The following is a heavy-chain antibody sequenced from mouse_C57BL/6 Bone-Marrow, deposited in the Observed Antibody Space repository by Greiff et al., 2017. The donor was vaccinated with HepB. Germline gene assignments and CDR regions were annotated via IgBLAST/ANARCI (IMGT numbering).Heavy chain of an antibody. J-gene: IGHJ3*01. CDR3: AILRQAWFAY. CDR2: ISSGISTI. Sequence: EVQLVESGGGLVKPGGSLKLSCAASGFTFSDYGMHWVRQAPEKGLEWVAYISSGISTIYYADKVKGRFTISRDNAKNTLFLQMTSLRSEDTAMYYCAILRQAWFAYWGQGTLVTVSA. CDR1: GFTFSDYG. D-gene: IGHD2-4*01. V-gene: IGHV5-17*01.